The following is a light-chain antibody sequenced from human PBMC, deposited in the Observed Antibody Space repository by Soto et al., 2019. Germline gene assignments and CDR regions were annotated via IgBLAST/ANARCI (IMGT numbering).Light chain of an antibody. CDR1: QSVSSN. J-gene: IGKJ4*01. Sequence: EIVMTQSPATLSVSPGERATLSCRASQSVSSNSAWYQQKPCQAPRLLIYGASTRASCIPARFSGSGSGPEFTLTISSLQSEVFAFYYCQQYNNWPLTFGGGTKVEIK. V-gene: IGKV3-15*01. CDR2: GAS. CDR3: QQYNNWPLT.